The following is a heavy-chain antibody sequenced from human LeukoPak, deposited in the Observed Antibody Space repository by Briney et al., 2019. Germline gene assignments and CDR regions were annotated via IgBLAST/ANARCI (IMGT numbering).Heavy chain of an antibody. J-gene: IGHJ4*02. V-gene: IGHV4-39*07. CDR2: IYYSGST. Sequence: SETLSLTCTVSGGSISSSSYYWGWIRQPPGKGLEWIGSIYYSGSTYYNPSLKSRVTISVDTSKNQFSLKLSSVTAADTAVYYCARDLYYYDSSGYRWGQGTLVTVSS. D-gene: IGHD3-22*01. CDR1: GGSISSSSYY. CDR3: ARDLYYYDSSGYR.